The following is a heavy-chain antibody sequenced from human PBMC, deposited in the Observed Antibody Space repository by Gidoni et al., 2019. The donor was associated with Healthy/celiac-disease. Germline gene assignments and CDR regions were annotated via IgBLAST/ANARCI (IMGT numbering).Heavy chain of an antibody. CDR2: INHSGST. D-gene: IGHD3-10*01. V-gene: IGHV4-34*01. J-gene: IGHJ6*03. CDR1: GGSFSGYY. Sequence: QVQLQQWGAGLLKPSATLSLTCAVYGGSFSGYYWRWIRQPPGKGLEWIGEINHSGSTNYNPSLKSRVTISVDTSKNQFSLKLSSVTAADTAVYYCARLPRQKMVRGGKRSGGYMDVWGKGTTVTVSS. CDR3: ARLPRQKMVRGGKRSGGYMDV.